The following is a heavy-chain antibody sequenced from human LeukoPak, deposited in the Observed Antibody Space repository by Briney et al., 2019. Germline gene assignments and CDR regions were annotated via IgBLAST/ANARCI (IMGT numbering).Heavy chain of an antibody. D-gene: IGHD5-18*01. V-gene: IGHV1-69*04. Sequence: GASVKVSCKASGGTFSSYAISWVRQAPGQGLEWMGRIIPILGIANYAQKFQGRVTITADKSTSTAYMELSSLRSEDTAVYYCARDRGYSYGPTYYYYGMDVWGQGTTVTVSS. CDR3: ARDRGYSYGPTYYYYGMDV. CDR2: IIPILGIA. CDR1: GGTFSSYA. J-gene: IGHJ6*02.